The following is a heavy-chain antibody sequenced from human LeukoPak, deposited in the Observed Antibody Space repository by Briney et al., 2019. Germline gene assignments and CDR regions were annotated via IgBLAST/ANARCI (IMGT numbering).Heavy chain of an antibody. D-gene: IGHD3-10*01. V-gene: IGHV4-59*08. Sequence: SETLSLTCTVSGGSISSYYWSWIRQPPGKGLEWIGYIYYSGSTNYNPSLKSRVTISVDTSKNQFSLKLSSVTAADTAVYYCARHIGYGSGSWSYWYFDLWGRGTLVTVSS. J-gene: IGHJ2*01. CDR3: ARHIGYGSGSWSYWYFDL. CDR1: GGSISSYY. CDR2: IYYSGST.